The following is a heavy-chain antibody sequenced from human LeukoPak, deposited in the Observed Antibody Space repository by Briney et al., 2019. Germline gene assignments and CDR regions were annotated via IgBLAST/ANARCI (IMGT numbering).Heavy chain of an antibody. Sequence: ASVKVSCKASGYTFTGYYMHWVRQAPGQGLEWMGWINPNSGGTNYAQKFQGRVTMTRDTSISTAYMELSRLRSDDTAVYYCARGDQVSERWYYYYYMDVWGKGTTVTVSS. V-gene: IGHV1-2*02. CDR2: INPNSGGT. J-gene: IGHJ6*03. D-gene: IGHD4-23*01. CDR3: ARGDQVSERWYYYYYMDV. CDR1: GYTFTGYY.